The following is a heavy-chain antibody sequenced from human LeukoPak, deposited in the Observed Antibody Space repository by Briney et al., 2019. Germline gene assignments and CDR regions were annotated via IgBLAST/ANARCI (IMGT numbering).Heavy chain of an antibody. D-gene: IGHD2-15*01. CDR3: WCSGGSCYQNWFDP. CDR2: IIPIFGTA. V-gene: IGHV1-69*05. CDR1: GGTFSSYA. J-gene: IGHJ5*02. Sequence: SSVKVSCKASGGTFSSYAISWVRQAPGQGLEWIGGIIPIFGTANYAQKFQGRVTITTDESTSTAYMELSSLRSEDTAVYYCWCSGGSCYQNWFDPWGQGALVTVSS.